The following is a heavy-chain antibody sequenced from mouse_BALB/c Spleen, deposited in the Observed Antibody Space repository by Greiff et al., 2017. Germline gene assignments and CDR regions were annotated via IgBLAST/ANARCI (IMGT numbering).Heavy chain of an antibody. CDR1: GFTFSGFG. Sequence: EVMLVESGGGLVQPGGSRKLSCAASGFTFSGFGMHWVRQAPEKGLEWVAYISSGSSTIYYADTVKGRFTISRDNPKNTLFLQMNSLRSEVTAMYYGVSSGYYGSSYAWFAYWGQGTLVTVSA. V-gene: IGHV5-17*02. D-gene: IGHD1-1*01. J-gene: IGHJ3*01. CDR3: VSSGYYGSSYAWFAY. CDR2: ISSGSSTI.